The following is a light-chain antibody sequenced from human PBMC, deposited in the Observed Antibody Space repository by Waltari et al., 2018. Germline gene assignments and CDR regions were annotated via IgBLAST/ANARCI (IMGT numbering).Light chain of an antibody. CDR2: WAS. J-gene: IGKJ2*02. V-gene: IGKV4-1*01. CDR3: QQYYSIPRT. CDR1: QSVLYNSDNKNY. Sequence: DIVMTQSPDSLAASLGERATINCKSSQSVLYNSDNKNYLAWYQQKPGQPPKLLIYWASIQESGVPDRFSGSGSGTDFTLTISSLQAEDVAVYYCQQYYSIPRTYGQGTKLEIK.